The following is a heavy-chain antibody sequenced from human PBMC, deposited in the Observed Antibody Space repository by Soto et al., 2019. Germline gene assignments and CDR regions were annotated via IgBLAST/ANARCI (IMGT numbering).Heavy chain of an antibody. D-gene: IGHD3-16*01. Sequence: QVQLREAGPGLVKSSETLSLTCTVSGGSVNTGGHFWSWIRQPPGKGLEWIGFIYSSGNINNDPSLRSRLTMSVDTSKNTFSPILRSVTAADTAVYYCARGQGGLHYYFDYWGQGIPVTVSS. CDR1: GGSVNTGGHF. V-gene: IGHV4-61*03. CDR2: IYSSGNI. CDR3: ARGQGGLHYYFDY. J-gene: IGHJ4*02.